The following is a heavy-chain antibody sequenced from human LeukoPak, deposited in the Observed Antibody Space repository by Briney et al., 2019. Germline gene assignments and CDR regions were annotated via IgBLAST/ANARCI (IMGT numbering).Heavy chain of an antibody. J-gene: IGHJ4*02. D-gene: IGHD2-15*01. Sequence: SETLSLTCAVYGGSFSGYYWSWIRQHPGKGLEWIGYIYYSGSTYYNPSLKSRVTISVDTSKNQFSLKLSSVTAADTAVYYCARDLSGYFDYWGQGTLVTVSS. V-gene: IGHV4-31*11. CDR1: GGSFSGYY. CDR2: IYYSGST. CDR3: ARDLSGYFDY.